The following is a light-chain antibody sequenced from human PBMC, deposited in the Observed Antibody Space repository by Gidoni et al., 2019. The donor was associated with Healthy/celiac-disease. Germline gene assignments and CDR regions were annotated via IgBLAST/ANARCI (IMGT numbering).Light chain of an antibody. J-gene: IGKJ5*01. CDR2: AAS. CDR1: QGISNS. Sequence: DIQMPPSPSSLSASVGDRVTITCRASQGISNSLAWYQQKTGKAPKLLLYAASRLESGVPSRFSGSGSGTDYTLTISSLQPEDFATYYCQQYYSTPITFGQGTRLEIK. V-gene: IGKV1-NL1*01. CDR3: QQYYSTPIT.